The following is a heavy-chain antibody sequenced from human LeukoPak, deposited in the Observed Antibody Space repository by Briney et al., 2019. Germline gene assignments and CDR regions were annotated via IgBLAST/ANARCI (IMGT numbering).Heavy chain of an antibody. D-gene: IGHD5-12*01. Sequence: KPSETLSLTCSVSGGSVSDYYWSWIRQSAGKGLEWIGRVYISGSTKYNPSLRGRVTMSVDTSKNQFSLKLTSMTAADTAICYCARGGSGNGDASDMWGPGTMVTVSS. J-gene: IGHJ3*02. V-gene: IGHV4-4*07. CDR3: ARGGSGNGDASDM. CDR2: VYISGST. CDR1: GGSVSDYY.